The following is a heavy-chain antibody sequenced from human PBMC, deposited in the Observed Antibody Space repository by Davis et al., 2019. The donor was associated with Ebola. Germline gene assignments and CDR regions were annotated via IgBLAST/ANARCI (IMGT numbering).Heavy chain of an antibody. CDR3: TRRGTVVTPDY. CDR2: IRSKANSYAT. J-gene: IGHJ4*02. Sequence: GESLKISCAASGFTFSSYAMHWVRQASGKGLEWVGRIRSKANSYATAYAASVKGRFTISRDDSKNTAYLQMNSLTTEDTAVYYCTRRGTVVTPDYWGQGTLVTVSS. V-gene: IGHV3-73*01. CDR1: GFTFSSYA. D-gene: IGHD4-23*01.